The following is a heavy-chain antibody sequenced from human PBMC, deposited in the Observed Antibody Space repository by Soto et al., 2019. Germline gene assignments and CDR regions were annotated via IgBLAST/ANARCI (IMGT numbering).Heavy chain of an antibody. D-gene: IGHD3-10*01. J-gene: IGHJ3*02. CDR1: GGSISSGGYF. V-gene: IGHV4-31*03. CDR3: ARDILLWFGELPPRAHDAFDI. CDR2: INYSGST. Sequence: QVQLQESGPGLVKPSQTLSLTCPVSGGSISSGGYFWSWIRQHPGKGLEWIGDINYSGSTYSNPSLKSRVTISVDTSKNQFSLKLSSVTAADTTVYYCARDILLWFGELPPRAHDAFDIWGQGTMVTVSS.